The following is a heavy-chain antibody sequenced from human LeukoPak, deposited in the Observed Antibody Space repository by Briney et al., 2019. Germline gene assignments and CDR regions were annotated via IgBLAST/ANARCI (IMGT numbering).Heavy chain of an antibody. D-gene: IGHD3-9*01. J-gene: IGHJ4*02. CDR3: ATGEYFDWLVFDY. CDR1: GYTLTELS. V-gene: IGHV1-24*01. Sequence: GASVKVSCKVSGYTLTELSMHWVRQAPGKGLEWMGGFDPEDGETIYAQKFQGRVTMTEDTSTDTAYMELSSLRSEGTAVYYCATGEYFDWLVFDYWGQGTLVTVSS. CDR2: FDPEDGET.